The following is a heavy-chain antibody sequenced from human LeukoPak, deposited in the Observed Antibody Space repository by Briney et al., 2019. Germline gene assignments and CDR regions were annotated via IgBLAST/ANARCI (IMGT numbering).Heavy chain of an antibody. CDR2: IYYSGST. D-gene: IGHD5-18*01. J-gene: IGHJ4*02. Sequence: SETLSLTCTVSGGSISSGSYYWGWIRQPPGKGLEWIGNIYYSGSTYYNPSLKSRVTISVDTSKNQFSLKLSSVTAADTAVYYCATIGYSYEPDYWGQGTLVTVSS. V-gene: IGHV4-39*01. CDR1: GGSISSGSYY. CDR3: ATIGYSYEPDY.